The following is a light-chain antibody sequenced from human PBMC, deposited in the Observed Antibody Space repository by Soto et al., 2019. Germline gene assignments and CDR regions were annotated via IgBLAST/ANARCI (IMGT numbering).Light chain of an antibody. Sequence: DIQMTQSPSSLSASVGARITITCQASQDITTYLNWYQQKPGKAPKLLIYGASTLETGVPSRFSGSGSGTDFTFVISSLQPEDLATYYCQQYDTIQYSFGQGTKLEIK. CDR2: GAS. CDR1: QDITTY. J-gene: IGKJ2*03. CDR3: QQYDTIQYS. V-gene: IGKV1-33*01.